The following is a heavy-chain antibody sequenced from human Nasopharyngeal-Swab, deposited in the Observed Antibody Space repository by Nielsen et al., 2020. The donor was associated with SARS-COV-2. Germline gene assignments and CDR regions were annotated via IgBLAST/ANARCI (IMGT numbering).Heavy chain of an antibody. CDR2: ISYDGSNK. V-gene: IGHV3-30*18. CDR1: GFTFSSYG. D-gene: IGHD6-13*01. J-gene: IGHJ4*02. CDR3: AKDAGGYSSS. Sequence: GESLKISCADSGFTFSSYGMHRVRQAPGKGLEWVAVISYDGSNKYYADSVKGRFTISRDNSKNTLYLQMNSLRAEDTAVYYCAKDAGGYSSSWGQGTLVTVSS.